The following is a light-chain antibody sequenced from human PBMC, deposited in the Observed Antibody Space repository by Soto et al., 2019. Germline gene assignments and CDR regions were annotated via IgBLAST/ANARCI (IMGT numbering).Light chain of an antibody. CDR1: QSISTW. Sequence: DIQMTQSPSTLSASVGDRVTITCRASQSISTWLAWYQQKPGKAPKLLIYTASNLEGGVPSRFSGSGSGTEFTLTISSLQPDDFAHYYCQQYNSAWTFGQGTKVELK. CDR3: QQYNSAWT. CDR2: TAS. J-gene: IGKJ1*01. V-gene: IGKV1-5*03.